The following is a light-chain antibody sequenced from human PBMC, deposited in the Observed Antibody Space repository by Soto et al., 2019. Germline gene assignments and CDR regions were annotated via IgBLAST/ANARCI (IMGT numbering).Light chain of an antibody. CDR3: QQYGSSPLT. CDR2: GAS. Sequence: ESVLTQSPGTLSLSPGEGATLSYRCSQSVSSSYLAWYQQKPGQAPRLVIYGASSRATGIPDRLSGSGSGTDFTLTISRLETEDFAVYYCQQYGSSPLTFGGGTKVDIK. V-gene: IGKV3-20*01. J-gene: IGKJ4*01. CDR1: QSVSSSY.